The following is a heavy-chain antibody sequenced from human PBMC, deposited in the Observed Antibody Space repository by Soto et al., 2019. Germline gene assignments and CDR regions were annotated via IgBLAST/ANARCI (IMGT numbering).Heavy chain of an antibody. V-gene: IGHV1-46*01. D-gene: IGHD2-8*01. Sequence: ASVKVSCKASGYTFTSYYMHWVRQAPGQGLEWMGIINPSGGSTSYAQKFQGRVTMTRDTSTSTVYMELSSLRSEDTAVYYCASNPYLELRGCTNGVCYYYYYYYMDVWGKGTTVTVSS. J-gene: IGHJ6*03. CDR3: ASNPYLELRGCTNGVCYYYYYYYMDV. CDR1: GYTFTSYY. CDR2: INPSGGST.